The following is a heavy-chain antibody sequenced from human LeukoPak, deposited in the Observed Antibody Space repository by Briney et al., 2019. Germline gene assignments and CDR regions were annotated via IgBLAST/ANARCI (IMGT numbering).Heavy chain of an antibody. J-gene: IGHJ6*04. Sequence: SETLSLTCAVYGGSFSGYYWSWIRQPPGKGLGWIGEINHSGSTNYNPSLKSRVTISVDTSKNQFSLKLSSVTAADTAVYYCARVSVSRYCSGGSCYSYYYYGMDVWGKGTTVTVSS. CDR2: INHSGST. CDR3: ARVSVSRYCSGGSCYSYYYYGMDV. V-gene: IGHV4-34*01. D-gene: IGHD2-15*01. CDR1: GGSFSGYY.